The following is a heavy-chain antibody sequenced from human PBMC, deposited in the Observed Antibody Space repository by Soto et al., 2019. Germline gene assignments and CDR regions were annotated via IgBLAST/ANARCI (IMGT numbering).Heavy chain of an antibody. J-gene: IGHJ5*02. V-gene: IGHV5-51*01. CDR3: ARTGSRYGDYVGWFDP. CDR1: GYSFTSYW. D-gene: IGHD4-17*01. CDR2: IYPGDSDT. Sequence: GESLKISCKGSGYSFTSYWIGWVRQMPGKGLEWMGIIYPGDSDTRYSPSFQGQVTISADKSISTAYLQWSSLKASDTAMYYCARTGSRYGDYVGWFDPWGQGTLVTVSS.